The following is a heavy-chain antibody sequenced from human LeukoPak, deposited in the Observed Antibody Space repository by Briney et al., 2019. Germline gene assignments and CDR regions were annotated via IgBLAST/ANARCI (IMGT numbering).Heavy chain of an antibody. Sequence: VGSLRLSCEASGFTFSSYGMHWVRQAPGKGLEWVSAISGCGGSTYYAGSAKGRFVISRDNSKNTMYLQMASPRAEDTAIYYCAKHVEYSNGGKFDCWGQGTLVTVSS. D-gene: IGHD2-15*01. CDR2: ISGCGGST. CDR3: AKHVEYSNGGKFDC. J-gene: IGHJ4*02. V-gene: IGHV3-NL1*01. CDR1: GFTFSSYG.